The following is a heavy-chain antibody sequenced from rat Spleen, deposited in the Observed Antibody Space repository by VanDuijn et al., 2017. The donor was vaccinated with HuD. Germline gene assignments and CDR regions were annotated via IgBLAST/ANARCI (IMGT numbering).Heavy chain of an antibody. CDR2: ISPSGVT. V-gene: IGHV5S13*01. D-gene: IGHD4-3*01. CDR1: GFTFRNFD. J-gene: IGHJ3*01. Sequence: EVQLVESGGGLVQPGRSLKLSCAVSGFTFRNFDMAWVRQAPTKGLEWVTSISPSGVTYYRDSVKGRFTVSRENAENTLYLLMDSLRSEDTATYYCVRQDTSGYSNWFANWGQGTLVTVSS. CDR3: VRQDTSGYSNWFAN.